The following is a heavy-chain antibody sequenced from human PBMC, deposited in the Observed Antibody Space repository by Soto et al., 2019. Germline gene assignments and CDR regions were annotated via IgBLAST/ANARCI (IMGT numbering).Heavy chain of an antibody. CDR3: ARGKEEYYFDY. Sequence: GASVKVSCKASGGTFSSYAISWVRQTPGQGLEWMGGIIPIFGTANYAQKFQGRVTITADESTSTAYMELSSPRSEDTAVYYCARGKEEYYFDYWGQGTLVTVSS. CDR1: GGTFSSYA. CDR2: IIPIFGTA. V-gene: IGHV1-69*13. J-gene: IGHJ4*02.